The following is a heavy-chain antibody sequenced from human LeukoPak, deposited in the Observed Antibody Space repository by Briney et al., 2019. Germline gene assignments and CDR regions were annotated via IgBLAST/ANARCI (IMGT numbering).Heavy chain of an antibody. V-gene: IGHV4-4*02. Sequence: PWGTLTLTCAVSGGSFSSSNWRSVLRPPPGGGLGVIGEIYHSGSTNYNHSVKSRVTISIDKYKNQFSLKLSSVTAADTAVYYCARDRVAYSSGWSQGTLVTVSS. CDR2: IYHSGST. D-gene: IGHD6-25*01. J-gene: IGHJ4*02. CDR1: GGSFSSSNW. CDR3: ARDRVAYSSG.